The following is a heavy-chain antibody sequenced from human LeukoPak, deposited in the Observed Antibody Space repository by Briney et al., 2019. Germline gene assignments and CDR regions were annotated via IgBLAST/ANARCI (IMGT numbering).Heavy chain of an antibody. CDR3: VRANPILDY. CDR1: GFTFSSYW. V-gene: IGHV3-74*01. CDR2: INTDGSIT. J-gene: IGHJ4*02. Sequence: AGGSLRLSCAASGFTFSSYWMHWVRQAPGKGLVWVSRINTDGSITSYAGSVQGRFTISRDNAKNTLYLQMNSLRADDTAAYYCVRANPILDYWGQGTPVTVSS. D-gene: IGHD2-2*02.